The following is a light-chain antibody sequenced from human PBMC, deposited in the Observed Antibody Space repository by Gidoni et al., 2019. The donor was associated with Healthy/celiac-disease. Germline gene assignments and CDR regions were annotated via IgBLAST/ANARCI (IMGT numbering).Light chain of an antibody. Sequence: DIQMNQSPSSLSASVGDSVTITCQASQDISNYLIWYQQKPGKAPKLLIYDASNLETGVPSRFSGSGSGTDFTFTISSLQPEDIATYYCQQYDNLPWTFGQGTKVEIK. CDR1: QDISNY. V-gene: IGKV1-33*01. CDR2: DAS. CDR3: QQYDNLPWT. J-gene: IGKJ1*01.